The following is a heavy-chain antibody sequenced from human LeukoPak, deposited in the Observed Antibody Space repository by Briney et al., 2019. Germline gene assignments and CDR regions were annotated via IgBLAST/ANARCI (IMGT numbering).Heavy chain of an antibody. Sequence: ASVKVSCKASGYTFTSYYMHWVRQAPGQGLEWMGIINPSGGSTSYAQKFQGRVTMTRDTSTSTVYMELRSLRSDDTAVYYCANLNEPLSYYYDSSGIDFDYWGQGTLVTVSS. D-gene: IGHD3-22*01. CDR2: INPSGGST. CDR3: ANLNEPLSYYYDSSGIDFDY. J-gene: IGHJ4*02. CDR1: GYTFTSYY. V-gene: IGHV1-46*01.